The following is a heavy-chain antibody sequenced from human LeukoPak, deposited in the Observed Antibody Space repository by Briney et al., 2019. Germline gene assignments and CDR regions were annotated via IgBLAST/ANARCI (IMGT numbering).Heavy chain of an antibody. CDR1: GFTFSSYG. V-gene: IGHV3-30*02. CDR2: IRYDGSNK. Sequence: GGSLRLSCAASGFTFSSYGMHWVRQAPGKGLEWVAFIRYDGSNKYYADSVKGRFTISRDNSKNTLYLQMNSLRAEDTAVYFCANTIALVAAAELSLPDYWGQGTLVTVSS. J-gene: IGHJ4*02. D-gene: IGHD2-15*01. CDR3: ANTIALVAAAELSLPDY.